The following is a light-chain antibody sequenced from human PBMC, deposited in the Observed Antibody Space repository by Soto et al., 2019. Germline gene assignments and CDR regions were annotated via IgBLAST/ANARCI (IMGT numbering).Light chain of an antibody. V-gene: IGKV3-20*01. J-gene: IGKJ2*01. CDR3: QQYGNSPMYT. Sequence: EIVLTQSPGTLSLTPGERATLSCRASQNIRSNYLAWYQQKPGQAPRLLIFGASSRATGIPDTFTGSGSGTDFTLTISRLEAEDSAVYYCQQYGNSPMYTFGQGTKLEIK. CDR2: GAS. CDR1: QNIRSNY.